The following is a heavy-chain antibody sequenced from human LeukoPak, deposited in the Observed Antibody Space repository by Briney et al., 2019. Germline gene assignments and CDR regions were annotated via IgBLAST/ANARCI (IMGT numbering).Heavy chain of an antibody. D-gene: IGHD1-14*01. J-gene: IGHJ4*02. CDR3: TRDNNLDY. Sequence: GGSLRLSCPASGFTFSRYWMHWARQAPGMGLVWVSRINNDGSYTSYADSVRGRFTNSRDNAKNTLFLQMNSLRVEDTAVYYCTRDNNLDYWGRGTLVTVSS. V-gene: IGHV3-74*01. CDR1: GFTFSRYW. CDR2: INNDGSYT.